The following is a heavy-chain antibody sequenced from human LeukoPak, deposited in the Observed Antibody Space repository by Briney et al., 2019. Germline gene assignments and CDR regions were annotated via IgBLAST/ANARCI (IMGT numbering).Heavy chain of an antibody. Sequence: ASVKVSCKASGYTFTDYYINWVRQAPGQGLEWIGWINPNSGDTNYAQKFQDRVTMTRDTSISTAYIELNFLRSDDTAVFYCARGDYYGSPKVVAAWGQGTLVTVSS. V-gene: IGHV1-2*02. J-gene: IGHJ5*02. D-gene: IGHD3-10*01. CDR2: INPNSGDT. CDR1: GYTFTDYY. CDR3: ARGDYYGSPKVVAA.